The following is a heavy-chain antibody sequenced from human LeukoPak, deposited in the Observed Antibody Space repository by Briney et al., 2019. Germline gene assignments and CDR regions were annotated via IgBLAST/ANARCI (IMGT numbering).Heavy chain of an antibody. J-gene: IGHJ6*02. CDR3: ARAAVAGLGGYYYGMDV. V-gene: IGHV1-8*01. CDR1: GYTFTSYD. CDR2: MNPNSGNT. Sequence: ASVKVSCKASGYTFTSYDINWVRQATGQGLEWIGWMNPNSGNTGYAQKFQGRVTMTRNTSISTAYMELSSLRSEDTAVYYCARAAVAGLGGYYYGMDVWGQGTTVTVSS. D-gene: IGHD6-19*01.